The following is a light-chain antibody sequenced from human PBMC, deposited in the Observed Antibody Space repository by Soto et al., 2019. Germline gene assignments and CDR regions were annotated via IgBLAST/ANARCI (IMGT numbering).Light chain of an antibody. J-gene: IGLJ1*01. CDR1: SSNIGAGYD. V-gene: IGLV1-40*01. CDR3: QSYDSSLCGSGV. CDR2: GNS. Sequence: QSVLTQPPSVSGARGQRVTISCTGSSSNIGAGYDVHWYQQLPGTAPKLLIYGNSNRPSGVPDRFSGSKSGTSASLAITGLQAEDEADYYCQSYDSSLCGSGVFGTGTKLTVL.